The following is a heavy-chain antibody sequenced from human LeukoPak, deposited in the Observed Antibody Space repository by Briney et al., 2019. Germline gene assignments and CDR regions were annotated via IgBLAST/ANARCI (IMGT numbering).Heavy chain of an antibody. CDR3: ARDQGGGQLWSLDY. CDR2: IWYDGSNK. V-gene: IGHV3-33*01. Sequence: PGRSLRLSCAASGFTFSSYGMHWVRQAPGKGLKWVAVIWYDGSNKYYADSVKGRFTISRDNSKNTLYLQMNSLRAEDTAVYYCARDQGGGQLWSLDYWGQGTLVTVSS. D-gene: IGHD5-18*01. CDR1: GFTFSSYG. J-gene: IGHJ4*02.